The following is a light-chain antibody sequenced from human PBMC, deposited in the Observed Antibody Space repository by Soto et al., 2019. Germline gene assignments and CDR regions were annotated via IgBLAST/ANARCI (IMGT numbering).Light chain of an antibody. CDR1: QSISSY. V-gene: IGKV1-39*01. J-gene: IGKJ3*01. CDR2: AAS. Sequence: DLPMTQSPSSLSASVGDRVTITCRSSQSISSYLNWYQQKSGKAPKLLIYAASSFQSGVPSRFSGSVSGTEFTLTISSLQTEDFASYYCQQSYSTPSCGPGTKVD. CDR3: QQSYSTPS.